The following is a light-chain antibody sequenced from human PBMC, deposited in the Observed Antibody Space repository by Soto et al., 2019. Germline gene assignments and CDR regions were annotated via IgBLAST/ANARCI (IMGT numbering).Light chain of an antibody. Sequence: VLTQSPGTLSLSPGESATLSCRASQIVRSTYLAWYQQKPGQAPRLLIYGASTRATGIPARFSGSGSGTEFTLTISSLQSEDFAVYYCQQRSNWLTFGGGTKVDIK. CDR3: QQRSNWLT. V-gene: IGKV3D-20*02. CDR2: GAS. J-gene: IGKJ4*01. CDR1: QIVRSTY.